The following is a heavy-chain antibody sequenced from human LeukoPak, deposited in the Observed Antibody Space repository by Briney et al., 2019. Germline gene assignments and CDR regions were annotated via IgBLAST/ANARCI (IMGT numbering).Heavy chain of an antibody. CDR2: MNPNSGNT. Sequence: ASVTVSCKASGYTFTGYYMHWVRQAAGQGLEWMGWMNPNSGNTGYAQKFQGRVTITRNTSISTAYMELSSLRSEDTAVYYCARGGTWFDPWGQGTLVTVSS. CDR3: ARGGTWFDP. V-gene: IGHV1-8*03. J-gene: IGHJ5*02. CDR1: GYTFTGYY.